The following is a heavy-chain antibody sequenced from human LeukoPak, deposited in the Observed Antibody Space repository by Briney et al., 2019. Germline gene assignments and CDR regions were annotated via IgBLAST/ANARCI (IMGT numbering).Heavy chain of an antibody. D-gene: IGHD5-18*01. CDR1: GFTFGSHA. Sequence: GGSLRLSCEASGFTFGSHAMYWVRQAPGKGLEWVAGIFGSGGSPHYADSVKGRFTISRDNSRNTVYLQINSLRAEGTAVYYCGKTTVGYSSGQKPAWPVDYWGQGTLVTVSS. CDR3: GKTTVGYSSGQKPAWPVDY. CDR2: IFGSGGSP. V-gene: IGHV3-23*01. J-gene: IGHJ4*02.